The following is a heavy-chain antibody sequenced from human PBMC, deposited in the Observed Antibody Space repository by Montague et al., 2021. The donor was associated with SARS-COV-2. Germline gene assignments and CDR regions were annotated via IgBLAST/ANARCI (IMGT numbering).Heavy chain of an antibody. CDR1: GFSLSTSGMR. CDR3: ARSYYDILTAYYTPFDY. Sequence: VKPTQTLTLTCTFSGFSLSTSGMRASWIRQPPGKSLEWLARIXXXXDXFYSTSLKTRLTISKDTSKNQVVLTMPNMDPVDTATYYCARSYYDILTAYYTPFDYWGQETLVTVSS. J-gene: IGHJ4*02. D-gene: IGHD3-9*01. CDR2: IXXXXDX. V-gene: IGHV2-70*04.